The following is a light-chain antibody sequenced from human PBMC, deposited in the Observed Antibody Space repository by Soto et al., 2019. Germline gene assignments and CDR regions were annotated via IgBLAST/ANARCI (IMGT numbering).Light chain of an antibody. Sequence: DIVMTKSPDSLAVSLGERATINCKSSQSLLYFSNNKNYLAWYQQKPGQPPKLLIYWAFIRESGVPDRFSGSGSGTDFTLTISSLQAEDVAVYYCQQYYSSPFTFGPGTKVDIK. J-gene: IGKJ3*01. CDR3: QQYYSSPFT. CDR2: WAF. CDR1: QSLLYFSNNKNY. V-gene: IGKV4-1*01.